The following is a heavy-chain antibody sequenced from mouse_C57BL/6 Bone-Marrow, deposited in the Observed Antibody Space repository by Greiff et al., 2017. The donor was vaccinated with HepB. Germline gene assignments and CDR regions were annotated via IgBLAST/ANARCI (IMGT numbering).Heavy chain of an antibody. Sequence: EVQLQESGAELVKPGASVKLSCTASGFNIKDYYMHWVKQRTEQGLEWIGRIDPEDGETKYAPKFQGKATITADTSSNTAYLQLSSLTSEDTAVYYCARWLLRRRYYYAMDYWGQGTSVTVSS. CDR2: IDPEDGET. V-gene: IGHV14-2*01. D-gene: IGHD2-3*01. CDR1: GFNIKDYY. CDR3: ARWLLRRRYYYAMDY. J-gene: IGHJ4*01.